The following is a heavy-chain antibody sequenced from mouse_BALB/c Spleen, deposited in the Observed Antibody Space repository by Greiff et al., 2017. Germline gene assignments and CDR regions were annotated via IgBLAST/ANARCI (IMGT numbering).Heavy chain of an antibody. CDR1: GFTFSNYW. CDR2: IRLKSNNYAT. J-gene: IGHJ4*01. D-gene: IGHD2-4*01. CDR3: TRPRMITSYAMDY. V-gene: IGHV6-6*02. Sequence: EVQVEESGGGLVQPGGSMKLSCVASGFTFSNYWMNWVRQSPEKGLEWVAEIRLKSNNYATHYAASVKGRFTISRDDSKSSVYLQMNNLRAEDTGIYYCTRPRMITSYAMDYWGQGTSVTVSS.